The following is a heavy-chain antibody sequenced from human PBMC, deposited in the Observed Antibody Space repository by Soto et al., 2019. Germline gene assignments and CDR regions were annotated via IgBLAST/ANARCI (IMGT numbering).Heavy chain of an antibody. CDR1: GFTFSSYA. CDR3: AKVGLVATITYFDY. J-gene: IGHJ4*02. D-gene: IGHD5-12*01. Sequence: GGSLRLSCAASGFTFSSYAMSWVRQAPGKGLEWVSAISGSGGSTYYADSVKGRFTISSDNSKNTLYLQMNSLRAEDTAVYYCAKVGLVATITYFDYWGQGTLVTVSS. CDR2: ISGSGGST. V-gene: IGHV3-23*01.